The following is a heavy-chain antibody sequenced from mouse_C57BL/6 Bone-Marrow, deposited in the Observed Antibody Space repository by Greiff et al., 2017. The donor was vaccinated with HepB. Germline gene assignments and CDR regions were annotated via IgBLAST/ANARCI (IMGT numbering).Heavy chain of an antibody. V-gene: IGHV1-5*01. J-gene: IGHJ4*01. D-gene: IGHD1-1*01. Sequence: EVQLQQSGTVLARPGASVKMSCKTSGYTFTSYWMHWVKQRPGQGLEWIGAIYPGNSDTSYNQKFKGKAKLTAVTSASTAYMELSSLTNEDSAVYYCTYYGSTNYYAMDYWGQGTSVTVSS. CDR2: IYPGNSDT. CDR3: TYYGSTNYYAMDY. CDR1: GYTFTSYW.